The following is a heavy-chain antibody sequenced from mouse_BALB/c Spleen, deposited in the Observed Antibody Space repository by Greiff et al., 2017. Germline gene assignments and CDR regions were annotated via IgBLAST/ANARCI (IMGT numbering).Heavy chain of an antibody. CDR1: GYTFTSYN. CDR3: ARDGYYRYDWHFDV. Sequence: VQLQQPGAELVKPGASVKMSCKASGYTFTSYNMHWVKQTPGQGLEWIGAIYPGNGDTSYNQKFKGKATLTADKSSSTAYMQLSSLTSEDSAVYYCARDGYYRYDWHFDVWGAGTTVTVSS. CDR2: IYPGNGDT. J-gene: IGHJ1*01. V-gene: IGHV1-12*01. D-gene: IGHD2-14*01.